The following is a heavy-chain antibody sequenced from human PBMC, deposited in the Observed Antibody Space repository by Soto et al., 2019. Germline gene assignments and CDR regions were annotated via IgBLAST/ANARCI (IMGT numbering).Heavy chain of an antibody. CDR2: IWYDGSNK. CDR1: GFTFSSYG. CDR3: ARDLAVGAALGGLFDY. D-gene: IGHD1-26*01. J-gene: IGHJ4*02. V-gene: IGHV3-33*01. Sequence: QVQLVESGGGVVQPGRSLRLSCAASGFTFSSYGMHWVRQAPGKGLEWVAVIWYDGSNKYYADSVKGRFTISRDNSKNTLYLQMNSLRAEDTAVYYCARDLAVGAALGGLFDYWGQGTLVTVS.